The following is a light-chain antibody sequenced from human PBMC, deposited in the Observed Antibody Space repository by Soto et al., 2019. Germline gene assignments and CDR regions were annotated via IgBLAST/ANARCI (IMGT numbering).Light chain of an antibody. CDR1: QGISTW. CDR2: HAS. J-gene: IGKJ1*01. Sequence: DIQMTQSPSTLSASVGDRVTISCRASQGISTWLAWYRQKPGEAPKLLIYHASNLETGVPSRFSGSGSGTEFTLTISGLQPDDLATYYCQQYKASSWTFGPGTKVEI. CDR3: QQYKASSWT. V-gene: IGKV1-5*01.